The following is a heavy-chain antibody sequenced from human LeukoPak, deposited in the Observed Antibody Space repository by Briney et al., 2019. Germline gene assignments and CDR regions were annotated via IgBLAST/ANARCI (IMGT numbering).Heavy chain of an antibody. J-gene: IGHJ4*02. V-gene: IGHV3-48*01. D-gene: IGHD2-2*01. CDR2: ISSSSSPI. Sequence: GGSLRLSCAAPGFTFSSYSMNWGRQAAGKGLEWVSYISSSSSPIYYADSVKGRFTISRDNAKNSLYLQMNSLRTEDTAVYYCARHFCSSTSCSNWGQGTLVTVPS. CDR3: ARHFCSSTSCSN. CDR1: GFTFSSYS.